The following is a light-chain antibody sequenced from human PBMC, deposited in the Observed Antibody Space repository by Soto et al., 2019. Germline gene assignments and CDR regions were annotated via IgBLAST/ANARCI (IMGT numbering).Light chain of an antibody. Sequence: QSVLTQPPSVSGAPGQRVTISCTGSSSNIGARFDVLWYQQLPGTAPKLLIFGNHNRPSGVPGRFSGSKSGTSASLAINGLQAEDEADYYCQSYYSSLNVSGVVFGGGTKLTVL. CDR1: SSNIGARFD. J-gene: IGLJ2*01. CDR2: GNH. CDR3: QSYYSSLNVSGVV. V-gene: IGLV1-40*01.